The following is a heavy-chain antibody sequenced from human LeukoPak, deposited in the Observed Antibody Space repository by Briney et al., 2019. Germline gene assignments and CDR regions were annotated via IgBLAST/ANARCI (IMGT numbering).Heavy chain of an antibody. D-gene: IGHD1-26*01. CDR3: ARLGLSWELLSP. V-gene: IGHV4-59*08. CDR1: GGSISIYY. CDR2: IYYSGST. Sequence: SETLSLTCTVSGGSISIYYWSWIRQPPGKGLEWIGYIYYSGSTNYNPSLKSRVTISVDTSKNQFSLKLSSVTAADTAVYYCARLGLSWELLSPWGQGTLVTVSS. J-gene: IGHJ4*02.